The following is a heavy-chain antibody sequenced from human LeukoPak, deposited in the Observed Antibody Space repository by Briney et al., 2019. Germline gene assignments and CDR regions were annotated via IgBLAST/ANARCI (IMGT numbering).Heavy chain of an antibody. CDR2: IYSGGST. CDR3: ARDRYCSGGSCYPPGYYYYMDV. J-gene: IGHJ6*03. Sequence: GGSLRLSCAASGFTVSSNYMGWVRQAPGKGLEWASVIYSGGSTYYADSVKGRFTISRDNSKNTLYLQMNSLRAEDTAVYYCARDRYCSGGSCYPPGYYYYMDVWGKGTTVTVSS. D-gene: IGHD2-15*01. CDR1: GFTVSSNY. V-gene: IGHV3-53*01.